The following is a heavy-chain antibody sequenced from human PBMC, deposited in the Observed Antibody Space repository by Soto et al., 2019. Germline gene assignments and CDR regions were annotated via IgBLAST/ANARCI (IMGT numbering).Heavy chain of an antibody. CDR2: MNPNSGNT. V-gene: IGHV1-8*02. D-gene: IGHD4-17*01. CDR1: GCTYTGYV. J-gene: IGHJ4*02. CDR3: ARTLYGDNVDY. Sequence: VYCKASGCTYTGYVMSGVGPATGRGLEGMGWMNPNSGNTGYAQKFQGRVTMTRNTSISTAYMELSSLRSEDTAVYCCARTLYGDNVDYWGQGTLVTVSS.